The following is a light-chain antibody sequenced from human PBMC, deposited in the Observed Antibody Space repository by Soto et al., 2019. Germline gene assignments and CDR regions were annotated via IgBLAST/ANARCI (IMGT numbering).Light chain of an antibody. CDR2: EAS. CDR1: QSINRW. Sequence: DIQMTQSQSSLSASIGDSVTITCRASQSINRWLAWYQQKPGRAPKLLIYEASSLQSGVPSRVRGSGSGTEFALTITSLQPDDFATYHCQEYTTYSWAFGQGTKVDIK. J-gene: IGKJ1*01. V-gene: IGKV1-5*01. CDR3: QEYTTYSWA.